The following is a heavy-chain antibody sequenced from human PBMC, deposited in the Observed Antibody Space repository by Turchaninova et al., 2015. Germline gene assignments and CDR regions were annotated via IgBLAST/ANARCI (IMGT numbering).Heavy chain of an antibody. CDR3: ARKSEGGLDI. CDR1: GYTFTIYD. J-gene: IGHJ3*02. Sequence: QVHLVQSGAEVKKPGASVKVSCKASGYTFTIYDLNRMRQAPGQGLEWMGWMSPSSGNTGYAQRFQGRVTISMNTSITTGYMEVSNLRSEDTAVYFCARKSEGGLDIWGQGTTVIVSS. V-gene: IGHV1-8*03. CDR2: MSPSSGNT. D-gene: IGHD2-15*01.